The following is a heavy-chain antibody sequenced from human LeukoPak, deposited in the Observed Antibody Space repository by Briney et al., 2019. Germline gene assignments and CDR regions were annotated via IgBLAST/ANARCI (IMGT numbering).Heavy chain of an antibody. CDR2: IYSGGST. D-gene: IGHD3-10*01. CDR3: ARDLAFYGSGKNGMDV. J-gene: IGHJ6*02. CDR1: GFTVSSNY. Sequence: QPGGSLILSCAASGFTVSSNYMSWVRQAPGKGLEWVSVIYSGGSTYYADSVKGRFTISRDNSKNTLYLQMNSLRAEDTAVYYCARDLAFYGSGKNGMDVWGQGTTVTVSS. V-gene: IGHV3-66*01.